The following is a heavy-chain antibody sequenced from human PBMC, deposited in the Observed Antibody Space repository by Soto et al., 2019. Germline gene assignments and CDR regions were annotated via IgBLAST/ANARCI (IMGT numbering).Heavy chain of an antibody. J-gene: IGHJ4*02. CDR1: GFTFSNYI. CDR2: ILHDGNNK. D-gene: IGHD3-10*01. CDR3: ARDDEGGSYCDLGY. Sequence: QVQLVESGGGVVQPGRSLRLSCAASGFTFSNYIMHWVRQAPGKGLEWVAIILHDGNNKYYADSVKGRFTISRDNSKNTLYLQMKSLRTEDKAIYYCARDDEGGSYCDLGYWGQGTLVTVSS. V-gene: IGHV3-30-3*01.